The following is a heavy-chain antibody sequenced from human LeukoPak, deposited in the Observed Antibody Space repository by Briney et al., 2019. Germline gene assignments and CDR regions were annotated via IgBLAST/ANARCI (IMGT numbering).Heavy chain of an antibody. D-gene: IGHD1-26*01. V-gene: IGHV4-59*01. CDR3: ARDLGATLGWFDP. J-gene: IGHJ5*02. CDR2: IYYNGNT. Sequence: SETLSLTCTVSGGSISSYYWSWIRQPPGKGLEWIGYIYYNGNTYYNPSLKSRVTISVDTSKNQFSLKLSSVTAADTAVYYCARDLGATLGWFDPWGQGTLVTVSS. CDR1: GGSISSYY.